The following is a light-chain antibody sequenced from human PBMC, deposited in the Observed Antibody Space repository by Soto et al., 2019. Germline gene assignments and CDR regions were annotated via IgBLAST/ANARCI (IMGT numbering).Light chain of an antibody. J-gene: IGLJ2*01. CDR1: YSNIGSNF. V-gene: IGLV1-51*01. CDR2: ANS. Sequence: QSVLTQPPSVSAAAGQKVTLSCSGSYSNIGSNFVYWYQNFPGSAPRLLIYANSQRPSGIPDRFSGSKSGSSATMAITGLQTGDEADYYCGTWDCSLGVVLFGGGTKLAV. CDR3: GTWDCSLGVVL.